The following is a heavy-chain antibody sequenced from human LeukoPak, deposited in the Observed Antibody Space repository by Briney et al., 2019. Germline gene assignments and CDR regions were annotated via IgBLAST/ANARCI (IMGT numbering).Heavy chain of an antibody. V-gene: IGHV3-15*07. CDR3: TTGGSVIVAGTRAFDI. J-gene: IGHJ3*02. Sequence: GGSLRLSCAASGFTFSNTWMNWVRQAPGKGLEWVGRIKSEIDGRATDYAAPVQGRFTISRDDSQATLYLQMNSLKTEDTAVYYCTTGGSVIVAGTRAFDIWGQGTMVTVSS. CDR2: IKSEIDGRAT. CDR1: GFTFSNTW. D-gene: IGHD5-12*01.